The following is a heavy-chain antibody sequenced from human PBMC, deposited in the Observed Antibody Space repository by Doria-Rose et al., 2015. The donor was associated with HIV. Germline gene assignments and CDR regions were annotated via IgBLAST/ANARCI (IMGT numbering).Heavy chain of an antibody. J-gene: IGHJ4*02. D-gene: IGHD6-13*01. CDR2: IISDDER. Sequence: QITLKESGPVLVKPTETLTLTCTVSGVSLSSPGMGVSWIRQPPGKALEWLANIISDDERSYTTSLKSRLTISSGTSKSQVVLTMTDMDPVDTATYYCARIKSSRWYHKYYFDFWGQGTLVIVSA. CDR1: GVSLSSPGMG. CDR3: ARIKSSRWYHKYYFDF. V-gene: IGHV2-26*01.